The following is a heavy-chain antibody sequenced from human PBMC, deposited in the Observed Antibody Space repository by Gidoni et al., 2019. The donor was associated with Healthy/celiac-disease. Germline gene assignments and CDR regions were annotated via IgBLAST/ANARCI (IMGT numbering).Heavy chain of an antibody. D-gene: IGHD6-6*01. Sequence: QVQLVQSGAEVKKPGSSVKVSCKASGGTFSSNAISWVRQAPGQGLEWMGGIIPIFGTANYAQKFQGRVTMTADESTSTAYMELSSLRSEDTAVYYCARDLGLSIAARLTYGMDVWGQGTTVTVSS. V-gene: IGHV1-69*01. CDR2: IIPIFGTA. CDR1: GGTFSSNA. J-gene: IGHJ6*02. CDR3: ARDLGLSIAARLTYGMDV.